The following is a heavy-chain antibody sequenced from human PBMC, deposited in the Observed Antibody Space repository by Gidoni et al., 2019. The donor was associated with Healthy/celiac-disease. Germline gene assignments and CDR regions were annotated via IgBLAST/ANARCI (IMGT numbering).Heavy chain of an antibody. CDR1: GFTFDDYA. J-gene: IGHJ4*02. D-gene: IGHD3-22*01. CDR2: ISWNSGSI. V-gene: IGHV3-9*01. Sequence: EVQLVESGGGLVQPCRSLRLSCAASGFTFDDYAMHWVRQAPGEGLEWVSGISWNSGSIGYADSVKGRFTISRDNAKNSLYLQMNSLRAEDTALYYCAKDRHYDSSHFDYWGQGTLVTVSS. CDR3: AKDRHYDSSHFDY.